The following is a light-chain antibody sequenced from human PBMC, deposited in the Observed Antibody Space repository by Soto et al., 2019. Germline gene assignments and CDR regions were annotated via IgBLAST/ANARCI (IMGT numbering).Light chain of an antibody. CDR3: QQYGSSPRT. Sequence: EIVLTQSPGTLSLSPGERATLSCRASQSVSSSYLAWYQQKPGQAPRLLIYGASSRATGIPERFSGSGSGTHFTLTISRLEAEDFAVYYCQQYGSSPRTFGQGTKVEIK. J-gene: IGKJ1*01. V-gene: IGKV3-20*01. CDR2: GAS. CDR1: QSVSSSY.